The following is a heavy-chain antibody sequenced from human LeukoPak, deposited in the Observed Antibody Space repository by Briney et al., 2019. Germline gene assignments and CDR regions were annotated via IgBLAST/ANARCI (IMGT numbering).Heavy chain of an antibody. J-gene: IGHJ4*02. V-gene: IGHV4-39*01. CDR2: MYYSGFT. D-gene: IGHD3-10*01. CDR1: GGSISSSSYY. Sequence: SETLSLTCTVSGGSISSSSYYWGWIRQPPGRGLEWIGTMYYSGFTNYNPSLKSRVTISVDTSKNQFSLKLSSVTAADTAVYYCARHFSSGTSYAPFDFWGQGSLVTVSS. CDR3: ARHFSSGTSYAPFDF.